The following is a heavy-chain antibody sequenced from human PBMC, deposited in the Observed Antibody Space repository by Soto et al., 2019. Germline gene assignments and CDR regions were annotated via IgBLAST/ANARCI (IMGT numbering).Heavy chain of an antibody. V-gene: IGHV3-30*18. Sequence: PGESLRLSCAASGFTFSNYGMHWVRQAPGKGLEWVAVISDDGTKKYFADSMKGRFTISRDNSKNTLFLQMNSLRPEDTAIYYCAKEGRLTRGVNFDYWGQGSLVTVSS. CDR2: ISDDGTKK. J-gene: IGHJ4*02. CDR1: GFTFSNYG. CDR3: AKEGRLTRGVNFDY. D-gene: IGHD3-10*01.